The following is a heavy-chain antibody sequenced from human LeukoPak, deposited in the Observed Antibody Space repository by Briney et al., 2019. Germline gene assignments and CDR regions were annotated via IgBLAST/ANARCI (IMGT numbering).Heavy chain of an antibody. V-gene: IGHV1-69*05. Sequence: SVKVSCKASGYTFTSYGISWVRQAPGQGLEWMGGIIPIFGTANYAQKFQGRVTITTDESTSTAYMELSSLRSEDTAVYYCARVAGGYCSSTSCEPHYYYYYMDVWGKGTTVTVSS. CDR3: ARVAGGYCSSTSCEPHYYYYYMDV. J-gene: IGHJ6*03. CDR1: GYTFTSYG. D-gene: IGHD2-2*01. CDR2: IIPIFGTA.